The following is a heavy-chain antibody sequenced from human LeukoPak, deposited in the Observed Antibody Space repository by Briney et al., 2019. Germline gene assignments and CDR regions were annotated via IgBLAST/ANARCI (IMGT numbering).Heavy chain of an antibody. D-gene: IGHD6-19*01. Sequence: GGSLRLSCAASGFTLSSYAMSWVRQAPGKGLEWVSAISGSGGSTYYADSVKGRFTISRDNSKNTPYLQMNSLRAEDTAVYYCANLYSSGWYMFDYWGQGTLVTVSS. J-gene: IGHJ4*02. CDR1: GFTLSSYA. CDR3: ANLYSSGWYMFDY. CDR2: ISGSGGST. V-gene: IGHV3-23*01.